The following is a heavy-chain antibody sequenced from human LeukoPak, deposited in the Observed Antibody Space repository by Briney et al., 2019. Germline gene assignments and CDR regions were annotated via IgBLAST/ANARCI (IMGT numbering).Heavy chain of an antibody. CDR1: GGSISSYY. J-gene: IGHJ6*03. CDR2: IYYSGST. D-gene: IGHD2-21*02. V-gene: IGHV4-59*01. Sequence: SETLSLTCTVSGGSISSYYWSWIRQPPGKGLEWIGYIYYSGSTNYNPSLKSRVTISVDTSKNQFSLKLSSVTAADTAVYYCARIYCGGDCRGYYYHYYTDVWGKGTTVTISS. CDR3: ARIYCGGDCRGYYYHYYTDV.